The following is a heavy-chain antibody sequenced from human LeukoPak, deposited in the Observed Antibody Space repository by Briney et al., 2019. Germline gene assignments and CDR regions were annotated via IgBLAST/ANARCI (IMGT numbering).Heavy chain of an antibody. CDR3: ARVVWVSGIAVAGAGGWFDP. CDR2: ISYSGST. D-gene: IGHD6-19*01. J-gene: IGHJ5*02. Sequence: TSETLSLTCTVSGGSISSYYWSRLRQPPGQGPEWIGYISYSGSTNYNPSLKSRVTISVDTSKNQFSLKLSSVTAADTAVYSCARVVWVSGIAVAGAGGWFDPWGQGTLVTVSS. CDR1: GGSISSYY. V-gene: IGHV4-59*01.